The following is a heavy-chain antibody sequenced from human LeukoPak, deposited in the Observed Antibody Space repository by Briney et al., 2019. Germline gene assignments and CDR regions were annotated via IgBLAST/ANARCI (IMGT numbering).Heavy chain of an antibody. Sequence: VASAKVSCKASGGTFSSYGIGWVRQAPGQGLEWMGRIIPILGITNYAQKFQGRVTITADKSTSTAYMELSSLRSEDTAVYYCASANNYDSGSLDYWGQGTLVTVSS. V-gene: IGHV1-69*04. CDR1: GGTFSSYG. J-gene: IGHJ4*02. D-gene: IGHD3-10*01. CDR3: ASANNYDSGSLDY. CDR2: IIPILGIT.